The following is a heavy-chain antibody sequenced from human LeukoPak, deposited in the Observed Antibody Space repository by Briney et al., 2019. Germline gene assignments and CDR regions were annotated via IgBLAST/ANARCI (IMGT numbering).Heavy chain of an antibody. CDR3: ASGREGYFDY. CDR2: INWNGGST. CDR1: GFTFSSYG. D-gene: IGHD1-26*01. Sequence: PGGSLRLSCAASGFTFSSYGMSWVRQAPGKGLEWVSGINWNGGSTGYADSVKGRFTISRDNAKNSLYLQMNSLRAEDTALYYCASGREGYFDYWGQGTLVTVSS. J-gene: IGHJ4*02. V-gene: IGHV3-20*04.